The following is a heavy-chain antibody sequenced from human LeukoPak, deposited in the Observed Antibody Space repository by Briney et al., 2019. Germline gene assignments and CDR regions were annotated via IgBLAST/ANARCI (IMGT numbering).Heavy chain of an antibody. J-gene: IGHJ6*03. CDR1: GFTFTNYA. V-gene: IGHV3-30*01. CDR3: ARQGASLQFYFLYMDV. Sequence: RGSLRLSCAASGFTFTNYALRWVRQAPGMGLEWVALISSNGVSEHYADSVKGRVTISRDDFKNTVHLQMQSLRAEDTAVYYCARQGASLQFYFLYMDVWGNGTTVIVSS. D-gene: IGHD2-15*01. CDR2: ISSNGVSE.